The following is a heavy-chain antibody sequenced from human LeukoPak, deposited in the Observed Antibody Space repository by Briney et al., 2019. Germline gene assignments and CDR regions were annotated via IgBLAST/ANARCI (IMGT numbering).Heavy chain of an antibody. J-gene: IGHJ3*02. V-gene: IGHV3-21*01. CDR3: ARGAFYYDSSGYSYAFDI. Sequence: GGSLRLSCAASGFTFSNYAMSWVRQAPGKGLEWVSSISSSSSYIYYADSVKGRFTISRDNAKNSLYLQMNSLRAEDTAVYYCARGAFYYDSSGYSYAFDIWGQGTMVTVSS. D-gene: IGHD3-22*01. CDR2: ISSSSSYI. CDR1: GFTFSNYA.